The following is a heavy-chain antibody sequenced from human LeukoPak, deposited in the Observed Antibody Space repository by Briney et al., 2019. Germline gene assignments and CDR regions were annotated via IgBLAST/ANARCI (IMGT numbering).Heavy chain of an antibody. V-gene: IGHV4-39*01. CDR2: IYYSGST. CDR3: ARALVVVITD. Sequence: SETLSLTCTVSGDSISSSRYYWGWIRQPPGKGLEWIGSIYYSGSTYYNTSLKSRVTISVDTSKNQFSLKLSSVIAADTAVYYCARALVVVITDRGQGTLVTVSS. J-gene: IGHJ4*02. CDR1: GDSISSSRYY. D-gene: IGHD3-22*01.